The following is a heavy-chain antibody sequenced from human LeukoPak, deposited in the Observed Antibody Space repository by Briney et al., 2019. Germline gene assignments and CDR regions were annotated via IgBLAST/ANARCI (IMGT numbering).Heavy chain of an antibody. D-gene: IGHD6-13*01. CDR2: INHSGST. Sequence: SETLSLTCAVYGGSFSGYYWSWIRQPPGKGLEWIGEINHSGSTNYNPSLKSRVTISVDTSKNQFSLKLSSVTAADTAVYYCEDSSSWTDYYYYMDVWGKGTTVTVSS. V-gene: IGHV4-34*01. CDR1: GGSFSGYY. J-gene: IGHJ6*03. CDR3: EDSSSWTDYYYYMDV.